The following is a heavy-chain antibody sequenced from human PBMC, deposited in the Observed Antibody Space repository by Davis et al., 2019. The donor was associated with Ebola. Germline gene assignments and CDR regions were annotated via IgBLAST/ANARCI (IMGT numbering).Heavy chain of an antibody. D-gene: IGHD1-26*01. CDR1: GFTFSTYA. CDR3: AKDYSVRDREIIFDH. Sequence: GESLKISCAASGFTFSTYAMTWVRQAPGKGLEWVSVISGSGDITYYADSVKGRFTISRDNSKSTLDLQMDSLRAEDTAVYYCAKDYSVRDREIIFDHWGQGIPVTVSS. V-gene: IGHV3-23*01. J-gene: IGHJ5*02. CDR2: ISGSGDIT.